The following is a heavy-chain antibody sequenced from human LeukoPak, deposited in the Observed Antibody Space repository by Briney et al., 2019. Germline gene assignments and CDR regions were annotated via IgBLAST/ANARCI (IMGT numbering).Heavy chain of an antibody. CDR3: ARALYSGYDY. D-gene: IGHD5-12*01. CDR1: GGSISNFY. J-gene: IGHJ4*02. V-gene: IGHV4-59*01. Sequence: SETLSLTCSVSGGSISNFYWSWIRQPPGKGLEWIGYIHHSGSTNYNPSLKSRVTISVDTSKNQFSLNLSSVTAEDTAVYYCARALYSGYDYWGQGTLVTVSS. CDR2: IHHSGST.